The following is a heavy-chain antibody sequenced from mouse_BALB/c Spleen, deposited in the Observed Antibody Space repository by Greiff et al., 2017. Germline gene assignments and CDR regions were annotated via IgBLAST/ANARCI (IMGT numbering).Heavy chain of an antibody. CDR2: INPYNGAT. V-gene: IGHV1-26*01. Sequence: EVQLQQPGPELVKPGASVKISCKASGYSFTGYYMHWVKQSHVKSLEWIGRINPYNGATSYNQNFKDKASLTVDKSSSTAYMELHSLTSEDSAVYYCARRWDDSAMDYWGQGTSVTVSS. D-gene: IGHD4-1*01. J-gene: IGHJ4*01. CDR3: ARRWDDSAMDY. CDR1: GYSFTGYY.